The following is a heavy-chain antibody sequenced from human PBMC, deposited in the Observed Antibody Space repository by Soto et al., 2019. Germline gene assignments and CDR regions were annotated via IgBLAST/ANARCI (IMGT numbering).Heavy chain of an antibody. J-gene: IGHJ6*03. D-gene: IGHD3-3*01. CDR1: GFTFSTSW. V-gene: IGHV3-74*01. CDR3: ARLGVWSGSYYYLDV. Sequence: GGSLRLSCAASGFTFSTSWMYWVRQAPGKGLVGVSRINSDGSSTSYVDSVKGRFTMSRDNAKNTLYLQMNSLRAEDTAVYYCARLGVWSGSYYYLDVWGKGTTVTVSS. CDR2: INSDGSST.